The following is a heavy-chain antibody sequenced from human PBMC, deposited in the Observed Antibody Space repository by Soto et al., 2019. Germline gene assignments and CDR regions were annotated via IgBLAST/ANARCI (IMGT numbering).Heavy chain of an antibody. V-gene: IGHV3-30*03. J-gene: IGHJ4*02. CDR3: VGGQYYFDY. Sequence: QVQLVESGGGVVQPGRSLRLSCAASGFPFSSYGMHWVREAPGKGLEWVAVISYDGSNKYYADSVKGRFTISRDNSASTLYLQMNSLRPEATALSYCVGGQYYFDYRGQGTLVTVSP. CDR1: GFPFSSYG. D-gene: IGHD3-10*01. CDR2: ISYDGSNK.